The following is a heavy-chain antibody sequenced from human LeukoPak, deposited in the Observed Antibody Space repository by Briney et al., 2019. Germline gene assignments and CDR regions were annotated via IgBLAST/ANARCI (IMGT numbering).Heavy chain of an antibody. Sequence: GRSLRLSCAASGFTFDDYAMHWVRQAPGKGLEWVSGISWNSGSIGYADSVKGRFTISRDNAKNSLYLQMNSLRAEDTAVYYCARAGYYDFWSGYYPFSMDVWGQGTTVTVSS. CDR1: GFTFDDYA. V-gene: IGHV3-9*01. J-gene: IGHJ6*02. CDR2: ISWNSGSI. D-gene: IGHD3-3*01. CDR3: ARAGYYDFWSGYYPFSMDV.